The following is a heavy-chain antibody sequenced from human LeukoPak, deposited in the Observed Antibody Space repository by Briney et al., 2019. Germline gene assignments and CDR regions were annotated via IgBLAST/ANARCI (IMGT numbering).Heavy chain of an antibody. CDR3: AGKFGELWGWFDP. CDR2: IRYDGSNK. Sequence: PGGSLRLSCAASGFTFSSYGMRWVRQAPGKGLEWVAFIRYDGSNKYYADSVKGRFTISRDNANNSLFLQMHSLRAEDTAVYYCAGKFGELWGWFDPWGQGTLVTVSS. CDR1: GFTFSSYG. J-gene: IGHJ5*02. V-gene: IGHV3-30*02. D-gene: IGHD3-10*01.